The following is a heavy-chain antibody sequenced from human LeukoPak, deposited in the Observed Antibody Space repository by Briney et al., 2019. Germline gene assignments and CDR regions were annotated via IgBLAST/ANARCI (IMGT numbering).Heavy chain of an antibody. Sequence: GASVKVSCNASGYTFTSYDINWVRQATGQGLEWMGRMNPNSGNTGYAQKFQGRVTTTRNTSISTAYMELSSLRSEDTAVYYCARGRDYFDYWGQGTLVNVSS. J-gene: IGHJ4*02. CDR1: GYTFTSYD. CDR2: MNPNSGNT. CDR3: ARGRDYFDY. V-gene: IGHV1-8*01.